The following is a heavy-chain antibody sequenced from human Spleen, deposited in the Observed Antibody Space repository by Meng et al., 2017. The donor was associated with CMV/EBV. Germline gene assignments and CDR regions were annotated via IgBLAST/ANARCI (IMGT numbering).Heavy chain of an antibody. CDR2: ISSSSSYI. J-gene: IGHJ4*02. Sequence: GESLKISCAASGFTFSSYSMNWVRQAPGKGLEWVSSISSSSSYIYYADSVKGRFTISRDNAKNSLYLQMNSLRAEDTAVYYCARDVPLLDIVVVPAATANFDYWGQGTLVTVSS. D-gene: IGHD2-2*01. CDR1: GFTFSSYS. CDR3: ARDVPLLDIVVVPAATANFDY. V-gene: IGHV3-21*01.